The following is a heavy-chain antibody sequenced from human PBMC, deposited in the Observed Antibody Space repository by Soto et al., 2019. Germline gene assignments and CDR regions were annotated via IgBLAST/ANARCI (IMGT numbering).Heavy chain of an antibody. D-gene: IGHD3-10*01. V-gene: IGHV4-31*03. CDR3: AIYDSGGYYPTTFDY. CDR2: ISYSGST. Sequence: SETLSLTCTVSGGSISSGDYYWSWIRQSPGKGLEWIGYISYSGSTYYNPSLKSRVTISVDTSKNQFSLKLSSVTAADTAVYYCAIYDSGGYYPTTFDYWGQGTLVTVSS. J-gene: IGHJ4*02. CDR1: GGSISSGDYY.